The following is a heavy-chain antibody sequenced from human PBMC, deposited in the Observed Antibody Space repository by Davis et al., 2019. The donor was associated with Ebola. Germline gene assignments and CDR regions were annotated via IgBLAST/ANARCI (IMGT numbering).Heavy chain of an antibody. CDR3: AKVHPPTTVTTGWFDP. CDR2: ISVRSIT. V-gene: IGHV3-23*01. J-gene: IGHJ5*02. Sequence: RSLRPSYAASGFIFSSYAMSWVRQAPGKGLEWVSSISVRSITYHADSVKGRFTISRDNSKNTLYLQMNSLRAEDTAVYYCAKVHPPTTVTTGWFDPWGQGTLVTVSS. D-gene: IGHD4-17*01. CDR1: GFIFSSYA.